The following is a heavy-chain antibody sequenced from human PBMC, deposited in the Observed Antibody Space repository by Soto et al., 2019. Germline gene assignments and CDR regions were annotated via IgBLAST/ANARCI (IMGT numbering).Heavy chain of an antibody. CDR1: GFTCSSFD. J-gene: IGHJ4*02. Sequence: GGSLRLPTAVSGFTCSSFDRRRIRKARGKGLEWVSAISGSGGSTYYADSVTCRFTISRDNSKNTLYLQMNSLRAEDTAVYYCAKDRIRMFDYSGQGPLVTVSS. D-gene: IGHD3-10*02. CDR3: AKDRIRMFDY. CDR2: ISGSGGST. V-gene: IGHV3-23*01.